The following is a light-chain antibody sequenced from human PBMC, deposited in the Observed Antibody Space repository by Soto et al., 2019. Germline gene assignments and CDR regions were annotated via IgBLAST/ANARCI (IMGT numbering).Light chain of an antibody. CDR1: QSVRSY. J-gene: IGKJ3*01. Sequence: EIVLTQSPATLSLSPGERATLSCRASQSVRSYLAWYQHKPGQAPRLLIYDASNRATGIPARFSGSGSGTDFTLTINSLQSDDFALYYCQQYTKWPRFGPGTKVDIK. CDR3: QQYTKWPR. CDR2: DAS. V-gene: IGKV3-11*01.